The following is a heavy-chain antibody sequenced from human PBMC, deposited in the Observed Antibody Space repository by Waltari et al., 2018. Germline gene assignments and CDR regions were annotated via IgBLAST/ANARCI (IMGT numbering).Heavy chain of an antibody. CDR1: GASIRGTYW. J-gene: IGHJ4*02. CDR3: AGDRAIGLFFDY. CDR2: VHHSGKT. V-gene: IGHV4-4*02. Sequence: QLQLEESGQGLVKPSGPLSLTCAVAGASIRGTYWWSWVRQSPEKGLEWIGQVHHSGKTHYNPSLQSRVTISVDKPKNQFSLNLNSVTAADTAVYYCAGDRAIGLFFDYWGRGTLVTVSS. D-gene: IGHD2-2*01.